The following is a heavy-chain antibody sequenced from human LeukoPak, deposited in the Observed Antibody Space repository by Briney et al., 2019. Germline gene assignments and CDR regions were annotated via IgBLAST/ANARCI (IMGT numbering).Heavy chain of an antibody. V-gene: IGHV4-59*01. J-gene: IGHJ4*02. D-gene: IGHD6-6*01. Sequence: SETLSLTCTVSGGSISSYYWSWIRQPPGKGLEWIGYIYYSGSTNYNPSLKSRVTISVDTSKNQFSLKLSSVTAADTAVYYCARVVAARRGYFDYWGQGTLVTVSS. CDR2: IYYSGST. CDR3: ARVVAARRGYFDY. CDR1: GGSISSYY.